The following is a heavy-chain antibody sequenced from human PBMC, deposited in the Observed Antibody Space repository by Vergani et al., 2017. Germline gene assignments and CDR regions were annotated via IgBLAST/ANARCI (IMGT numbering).Heavy chain of an antibody. CDR3: ARDAGSIANWFDP. J-gene: IGHJ5*02. V-gene: IGHV4-38-2*01. D-gene: IGHD3-10*01. CDR2: IYHSGST. CDR1: GYSISSGYY. Sequence: QVQLQESGPGLVKPSETLSLTCAVSGYSISSGYYWCWIRQPPGKGLEWIGSIYHSGSTYYNPSLKSRVTISVDTSKNQFSRKLSSVTAADTAVYYCARDAGSIANWFDPWGQGTLVTVSS.